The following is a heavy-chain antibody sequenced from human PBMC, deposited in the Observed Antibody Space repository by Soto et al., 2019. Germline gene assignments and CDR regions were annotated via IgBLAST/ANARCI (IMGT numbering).Heavy chain of an antibody. CDR3: ASHQPGIAVAGGDAFDI. Sequence: SETLSLTCTVSGGSISSSSYYWGWIRQPPGKGLEWIGSIYYSGSTYYNPSLKSRVTISVDTSKNQFSLKLSSVTAADTAVYYCASHQPGIAVAGGDAFDIWGQGTMVTVSS. D-gene: IGHD6-19*01. CDR1: GGSISSSSYY. V-gene: IGHV4-39*01. J-gene: IGHJ3*02. CDR2: IYYSGST.